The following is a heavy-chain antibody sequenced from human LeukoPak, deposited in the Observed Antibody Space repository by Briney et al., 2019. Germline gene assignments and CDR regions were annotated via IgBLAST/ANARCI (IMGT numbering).Heavy chain of an antibody. D-gene: IGHD3-22*01. J-gene: IGHJ4*02. CDR1: GGSISSSNW. CDR3: ARCYYDSSGYYYRRRRGYFDY. CDR2: IYHSGST. V-gene: IGHV4-4*02. Sequence: PSGTLSLTCAVSGGSISSSNWWSWVRQPPGKGLEWIGEIYHSGSTNYNPSLKSRVTISVDTSKNQFSLKLSSVTAADTAVYYCARCYYDSSGYYYRRRRGYFDYWGQGTLVTVSS.